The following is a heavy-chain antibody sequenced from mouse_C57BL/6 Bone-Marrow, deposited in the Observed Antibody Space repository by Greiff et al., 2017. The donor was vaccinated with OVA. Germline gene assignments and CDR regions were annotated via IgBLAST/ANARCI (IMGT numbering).Heavy chain of an antibody. Sequence: EVQRVESGGGLVQPKGSLKLSCAASGFSFNTYAMNWVRQAPGKGLEWVARIRSKSNNYATYYADSVKDRFTISRDDSESMLYLQMNNLKTEDTDMYYSVRRDYYDFDGFAYWGKGTLVTVSA. CDR1: GFSFNTYA. D-gene: IGHD2-4*01. CDR3: VRRDYYDFDGFAY. CDR2: IRSKSNNYAT. V-gene: IGHV10-1*01. J-gene: IGHJ3*01.